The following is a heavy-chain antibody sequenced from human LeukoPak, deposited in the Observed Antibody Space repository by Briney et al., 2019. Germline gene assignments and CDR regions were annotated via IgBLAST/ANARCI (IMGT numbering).Heavy chain of an antibody. D-gene: IGHD5-18*01. CDR3: ARDLATAMVVYFDY. CDR1: GFTFSSYW. J-gene: IGHJ4*02. V-gene: IGHV3-7*01. CDR2: IKQDGSEK. Sequence: GGSLRLSCAASGFTFSSYWMSWVRQAPGKGLEWVANIKQDGSEKYYVDSVKGRFTISRDNAKNPLYLQMNSLRAEDTAVYYCARDLATAMVVYFDYWGQGTLVTVSS.